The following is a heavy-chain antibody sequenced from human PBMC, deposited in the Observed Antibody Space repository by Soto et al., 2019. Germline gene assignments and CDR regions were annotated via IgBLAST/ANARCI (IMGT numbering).Heavy chain of an antibody. CDR2: ISNDGSHE. V-gene: IGHV3-30*03. D-gene: IGHD5-12*01. Sequence: GGSLRLSCEGSGFRFRSYGMHWVRQSPGKGLGWVAFISNDGSHEYYTESVKGRFTISRDNSKNTLYLQMNSLRSEDTAVYYCARGSKSGGIVDKIYFDSWRQGSLVPVSS. CDR1: GFRFRSYG. CDR3: ARGSKSGGIVDKIYFDS. J-gene: IGHJ4*02.